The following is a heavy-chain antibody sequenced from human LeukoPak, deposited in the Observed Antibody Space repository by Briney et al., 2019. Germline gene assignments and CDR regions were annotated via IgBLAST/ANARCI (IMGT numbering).Heavy chain of an antibody. Sequence: SETLSLTCTASGGSINTSSYYWGWIRQAPGKGLEWIGSMYYTGTLYYNPSLKSRVTISVDTSKNQFSLKLGSVTAADTAVYYCAKHEDIVTVPATSWFDPWGPGTLVTVSS. CDR1: GGSINTSSYY. J-gene: IGHJ5*02. V-gene: IGHV4-39*01. D-gene: IGHD2/OR15-2a*01. CDR2: MYYTGTL. CDR3: AKHEDIVTVPATSWFDP.